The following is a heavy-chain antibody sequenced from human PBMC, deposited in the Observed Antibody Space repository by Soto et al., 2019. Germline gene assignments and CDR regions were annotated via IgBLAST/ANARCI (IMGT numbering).Heavy chain of an antibody. J-gene: IGHJ6*03. CDR1: GGSISSYY. CDR3: ARDGGDFWSGYSYYYMDV. Sequence: SETLSLTCTVSGGSISSYYWSWIRQPPGKGLEWIGYIYYSGSTNYNPSLKSRVTISVDTSKNQFSLKLSSVTAADTAVYYCARDGGDFWSGYSYYYMDVWGKGTTVTAP. D-gene: IGHD3-3*01. V-gene: IGHV4-59*01. CDR2: IYYSGST.